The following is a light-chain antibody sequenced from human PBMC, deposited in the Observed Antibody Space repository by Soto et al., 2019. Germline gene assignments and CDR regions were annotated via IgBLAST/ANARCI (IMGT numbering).Light chain of an antibody. Sequence: EIVMTQSPATLSVSPGERATLSCRASQSVSSNLAWYQQKPGQAPRLLIYGASTRATGIPARFSGSGSGTDFTLSISSLQSEDFAVYYCQDYNNWPPLTCGGGTKVEIK. J-gene: IGKJ4*01. V-gene: IGKV3-15*01. CDR2: GAS. CDR1: QSVSSN. CDR3: QDYNNWPPLT.